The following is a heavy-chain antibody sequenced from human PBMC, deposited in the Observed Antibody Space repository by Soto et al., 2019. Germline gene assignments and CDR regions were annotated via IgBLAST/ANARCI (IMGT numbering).Heavy chain of an antibody. V-gene: IGHV4-59*01. CDR3: ASIQIDTSGSGWYHFEH. Sequence: SETLSLTCTVSGGSISSYFWSWIRQPPGKGLEWIGYISYSGSAKYNPSLKSRVTISVDTSKNQFSLNLSSVTAADTAVYYCASIQIDTSGSGWYHFEHWGQGTLVTVSS. CDR2: ISYSGSA. J-gene: IGHJ1*01. CDR1: GGSISSYF. D-gene: IGHD6-19*01.